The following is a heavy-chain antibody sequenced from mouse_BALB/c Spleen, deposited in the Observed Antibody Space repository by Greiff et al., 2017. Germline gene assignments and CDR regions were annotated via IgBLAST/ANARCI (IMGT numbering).Heavy chain of an antibody. V-gene: IGHV14-4*02. J-gene: IGHJ4*01. CDR3: NGLSAYYYAMDY. CDR1: GFNIKDYY. CDR2: IDPENGDT. D-gene: IGHD1-2*01. Sequence: EVMLVESGAELVRSGASVKLSCTASGFNIKDYYMHWVKQRPEQGLEWIGWIDPENGDTEYAPKFQGKATMTADTSSNTAYLQLSSLTSEDTAVYYCNGLSAYYYAMDYWGQGTSVTVSS.